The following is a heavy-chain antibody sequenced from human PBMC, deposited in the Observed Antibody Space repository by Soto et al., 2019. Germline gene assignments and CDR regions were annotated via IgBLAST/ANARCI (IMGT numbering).Heavy chain of an antibody. D-gene: IGHD3-16*01. CDR2: ISYDGSDK. J-gene: IGHJ4*02. V-gene: IGHV3-30*18. CDR1: GFTFSSYA. Sequence: QVQLVESGGGVVQPGRSLRLSCAASGFTFSSYAMHWVRQAPGKGLEWVAVISYDGSDKYYADSVKGRFTISRDNSKNTLNLPMNSLRADDTAVDYCAKALGELAPESYDYWGQGTLITVSS. CDR3: AKALGELAPESYDY.